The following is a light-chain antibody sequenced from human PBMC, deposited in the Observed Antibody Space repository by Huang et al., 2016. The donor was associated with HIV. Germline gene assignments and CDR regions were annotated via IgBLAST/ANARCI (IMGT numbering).Light chain of an antibody. CDR1: QSVNTF. Sequence: EIVLTQSPATLSLSPGERATISCRASQSVNTFLAWYQQKPGQAPRLLNYDAANRATGIPARFSGSGYGTDFTLTISSLGPEDFAVYYCQQRSNRPLTFGGGTKVEIK. CDR3: QQRSNRPLT. J-gene: IGKJ4*01. CDR2: DAA. V-gene: IGKV3-11*01.